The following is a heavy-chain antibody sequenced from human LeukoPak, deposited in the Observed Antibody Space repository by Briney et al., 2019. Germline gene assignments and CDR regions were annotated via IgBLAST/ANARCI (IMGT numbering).Heavy chain of an antibody. Sequence: SETLSLTCTVSGGSINSYYWNWIRQPPGKGLEWIGYIYYSGGTNYNPSLKSRVTIAVDTSKNQFSLKLSSVTAADTAGYYCARRAAAVGTYYMDVWGKGTTVTASS. CDR2: IYYSGGT. V-gene: IGHV4-59*01. CDR1: GGSINSYY. J-gene: IGHJ6*03. CDR3: ARRAAAVGTYYMDV. D-gene: IGHD6-13*01.